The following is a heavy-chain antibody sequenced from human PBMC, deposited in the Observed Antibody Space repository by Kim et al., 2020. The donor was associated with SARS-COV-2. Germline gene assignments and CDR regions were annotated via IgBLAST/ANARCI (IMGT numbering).Heavy chain of an antibody. CDR3: ARGRSSGYYYVEWFDP. J-gene: IGHJ5*02. D-gene: IGHD3-22*01. Sequence: HKSRVTISLDTSKHQFSLKLSSVTAADTAVYYCARGRSSGYYYVEWFDPWGQGTLVTVSS. V-gene: IGHV4-31*02.